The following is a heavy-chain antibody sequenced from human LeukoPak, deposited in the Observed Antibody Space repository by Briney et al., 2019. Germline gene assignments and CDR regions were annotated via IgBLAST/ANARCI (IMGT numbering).Heavy chain of an antibody. D-gene: IGHD6-19*01. Sequence: ASVEVSCKASGYTFTNHAINWVRQAPGQRLEWMGWINAGSGYTKYSQRFQGRITITRDTSATTGYMELSNLRSEDTAVYYCARDLHVYTSGWYDGSALPDWGQGTLVTVSS. CDR3: ARDLHVYTSGWYDGSALPD. J-gene: IGHJ1*01. CDR2: INAGSGYT. CDR1: GYTFTNHA. V-gene: IGHV1-3*01.